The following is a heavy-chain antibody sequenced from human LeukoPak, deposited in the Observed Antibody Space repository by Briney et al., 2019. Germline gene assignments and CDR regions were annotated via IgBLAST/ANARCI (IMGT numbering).Heavy chain of an antibody. CDR2: IRQDGSEK. Sequence: PGGSLRLSCAASGFTFSTYWMSWVRQAPGKGPEWVATIRQDGSEKHYVDSVKGRFSISRDNAKNSLYLQMNSLTVEDTAVYYCVRGCGRASCPYFFDSWGQGTLVTVS. J-gene: IGHJ4*02. CDR1: GFTFSTYW. CDR3: VRGCGRASCPYFFDS. D-gene: IGHD2-2*01. V-gene: IGHV3-7*01.